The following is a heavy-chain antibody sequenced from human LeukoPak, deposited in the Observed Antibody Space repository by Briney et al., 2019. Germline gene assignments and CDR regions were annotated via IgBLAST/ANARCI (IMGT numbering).Heavy chain of an antibody. CDR1: GFTFSSYW. J-gene: IGHJ4*02. V-gene: IGHV3-7*01. Sequence: PGGSLRLSCAASGFTFSSYWMSWVRQPPGKGLEWVANIKQDDSQKYYADSVKGRFTISRDNATNTLYLQMNSLRVEDTAVYYCARVSGLDYWGQGTLVTVSS. CDR2: IKQDDSQK. D-gene: IGHD1-26*01. CDR3: ARVSGLDY.